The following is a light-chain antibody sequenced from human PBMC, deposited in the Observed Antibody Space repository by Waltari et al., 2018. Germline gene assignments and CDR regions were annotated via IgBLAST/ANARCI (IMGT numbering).Light chain of an antibody. CDR2: YDS. Sequence: SYELTQAPSVSVAPGKTATITCGGNKVGSKSVHWFQQKTGQAPVLVIYYDSDRPSGIPERFSGSNTGNTATLTISRVEAGDDAGYYCQVWDSGRDQVVFGGGTKLAVL. CDR1: KVGSKS. V-gene: IGLV3-21*01. CDR3: QVWDSGRDQVV. J-gene: IGLJ2*01.